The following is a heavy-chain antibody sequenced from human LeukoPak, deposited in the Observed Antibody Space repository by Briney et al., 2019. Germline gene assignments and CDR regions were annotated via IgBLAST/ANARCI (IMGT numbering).Heavy chain of an antibody. CDR2: IYTSGST. D-gene: IGHD3-10*01. CDR1: GGSISSGSYY. V-gene: IGHV4-61*02. Sequence: SETLSLTCTVSGGSISSGSYYWSWIRQPAGKGLEWIGRIYTSGSTNYNPSLKSRVTISVDTSKNQFSLKLSSVTAADTAVYYCASSWELGEGDPWGQGTLVTVSS. CDR3: ASSWELGEGDP. J-gene: IGHJ5*02.